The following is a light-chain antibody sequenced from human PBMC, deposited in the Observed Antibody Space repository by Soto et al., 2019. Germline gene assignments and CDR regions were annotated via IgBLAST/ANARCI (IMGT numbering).Light chain of an antibody. CDR3: QQDNSYPLP. CDR1: RGIDNR. V-gene: IGKV1-16*02. Sequence: DIQMTQSPPSLSASVGDRVTITCRGSRGIDNRLAWFQQKPGKAPKSLIYGASSLQSGVPSKFSRGGSGTDYTLTISSRQPEDSATYYCQQDNSYPLPVGGSTTVQIK. J-gene: IGKJ4*01. CDR2: GAS.